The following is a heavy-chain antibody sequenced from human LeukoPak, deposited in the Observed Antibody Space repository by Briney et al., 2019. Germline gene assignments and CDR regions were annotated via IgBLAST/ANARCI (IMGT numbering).Heavy chain of an antibody. J-gene: IGHJ5*02. V-gene: IGHV3-9*01. CDR2: ISWNSGSI. Sequence: GGSLRLSCAASGFTFDDYAMHWVRQAPGKGLEWVSGISWNSGSIGYADSVKGRFTISRDNAKNSLYLQMNSLRAEDTALYYCAKDWVVQGVTPGYNWFDPWGQGTLVTVSS. CDR1: GFTFDDYA. D-gene: IGHD3-10*01. CDR3: AKDWVVQGVTPGYNWFDP.